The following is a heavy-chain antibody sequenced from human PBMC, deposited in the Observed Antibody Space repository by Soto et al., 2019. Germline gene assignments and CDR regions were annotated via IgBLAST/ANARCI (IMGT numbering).Heavy chain of an antibody. Sequence: QVQLVQSGAEVKKPGSSVKVSCKASGGTFSSYAISWVRQAPGQGLEWMGGIIPICGTANYAQKFQGNVTITADKATSIAYRARSSLRSEDTAVYYCASIMYNSLEGDDAFDIWGQGTMVTVSS. J-gene: IGHJ3*02. CDR1: GGTFSSYA. V-gene: IGHV1-69*06. CDR2: IIPICGTA. D-gene: IGHD6-13*01. CDR3: ASIMYNSLEGDDAFDI.